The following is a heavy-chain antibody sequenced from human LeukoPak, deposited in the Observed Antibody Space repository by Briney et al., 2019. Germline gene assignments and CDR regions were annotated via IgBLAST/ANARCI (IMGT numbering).Heavy chain of an antibody. J-gene: IGHJ4*02. D-gene: IGHD3-10*01. Sequence: GGSLRLSCAASEFTFSSYAMSWVRQAPGKGLEWVAVISYDGSNKYYADSVKGRFTISRDNSKNTLYLQMNSLRAEDTAVYYCAKSEFRLPGNYFDYWGQGTLVTVSS. CDR1: EFTFSSYA. V-gene: IGHV3-30*18. CDR3: AKSEFRLPGNYFDY. CDR2: ISYDGSNK.